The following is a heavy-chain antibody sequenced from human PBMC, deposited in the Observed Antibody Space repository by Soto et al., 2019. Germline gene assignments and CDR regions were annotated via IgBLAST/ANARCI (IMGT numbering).Heavy chain of an antibody. CDR2: IIPMFGTA. D-gene: IGHD2-15*01. CDR1: GGTFSTNG. Sequence: QVQLLQSGAEVKRPGSSVRVSCTASGGTFSTNGSNWVRQAPGQGLEWMGGIIPMFGTANYAQKFQGRVTITADKSKSTVYMDLSSLRSEDTATDYCARRPSRYCSGGGCYSGDYYGLDVWGQGTTVTVSS. J-gene: IGHJ6*02. V-gene: IGHV1-69*06. CDR3: ARRPSRYCSGGGCYSGDYYGLDV.